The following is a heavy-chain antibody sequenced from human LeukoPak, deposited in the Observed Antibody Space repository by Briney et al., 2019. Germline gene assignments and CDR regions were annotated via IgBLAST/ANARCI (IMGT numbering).Heavy chain of an antibody. V-gene: IGHV3-23*01. Sequence: GGSLRLSCAASGFTFSNYAMNWVRQAPGKGLEWVSLISSSGDNAYYADSVRGRFTISRDNSKNTLYLQMNSLRAEDTAVYYCAKPRLTGTTLSPFEYWGQGTLVTVSS. D-gene: IGHD1-1*01. CDR2: ISSSGDNA. CDR1: GFTFSNYA. CDR3: AKPRLTGTTLSPFEY. J-gene: IGHJ4*02.